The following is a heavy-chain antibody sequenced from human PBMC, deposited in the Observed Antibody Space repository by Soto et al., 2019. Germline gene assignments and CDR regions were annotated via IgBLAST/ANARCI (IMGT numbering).Heavy chain of an antibody. CDR3: GKVLVGATGHTDSDS. CDR2: IDYNGVT. V-gene: IGHV4-39*01. D-gene: IGHD2-15*01. Sequence: SETLSLTCTVSGGSIYRSGYYWGWIRQPPGRGLEWIGNIDYNGVTYSNPSLKSRVTISRDTSKNQFSLKLTSVTAADTALYYCGKVLVGATGHTDSDSWGPGTRVTVSS. J-gene: IGHJ4*02. CDR1: GGSIYRSGYY.